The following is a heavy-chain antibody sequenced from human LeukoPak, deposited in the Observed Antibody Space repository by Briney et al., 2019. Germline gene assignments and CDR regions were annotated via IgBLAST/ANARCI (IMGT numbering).Heavy chain of an antibody. Sequence: PGGSLRLSCAASGFIFSNYAMSWVRQAPGKGLEWVSAIDSTGAYTWYADSVKGRFTISKDSSKTILYLQMNSLRVEDAAVYFCAKGSAAGRPYYFDYWGQGTLVTVSS. CDR1: GFIFSNYA. V-gene: IGHV3-23*01. D-gene: IGHD6-25*01. CDR3: AKGSAAGRPYYFDY. CDR2: IDSTGAYT. J-gene: IGHJ4*02.